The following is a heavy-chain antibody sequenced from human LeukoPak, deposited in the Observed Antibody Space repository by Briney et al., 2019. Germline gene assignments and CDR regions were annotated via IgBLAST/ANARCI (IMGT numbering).Heavy chain of an antibody. D-gene: IGHD4-17*01. CDR1: GFPFSTYS. CDR2: ISSSSSTI. Sequence: PGMSLRLSCAASGFPFSTYSMNWVRQAPGKGLEWVSYISSSSSTIYYADSVKGRFTISRDNAKNSLYLQMNSLRAEDTAVYYCARDGPHFWEDYGDYVGGVWGQGTLVTVSS. CDR3: ARDGPHFWEDYGDYVGGV. V-gene: IGHV3-48*01. J-gene: IGHJ4*02.